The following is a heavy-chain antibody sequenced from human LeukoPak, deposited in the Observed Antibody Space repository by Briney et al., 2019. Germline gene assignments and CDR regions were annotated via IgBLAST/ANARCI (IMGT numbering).Heavy chain of an antibody. CDR2: IIPIFGTA. CDR3: ARHIHQGYYFDY. CDR1: GGTFSSYA. J-gene: IGHJ4*02. V-gene: IGHV1-69*13. Sequence: SVKVSCKASGGTFSSYAISWVRQAPGEGLEWMGGIIPIFGTANYAQKFQGRVTITADESTSTAYMELSSLRSEDTAVYYCARHIHQGYYFDYWGQGTLVTVSS. D-gene: IGHD2-2*01.